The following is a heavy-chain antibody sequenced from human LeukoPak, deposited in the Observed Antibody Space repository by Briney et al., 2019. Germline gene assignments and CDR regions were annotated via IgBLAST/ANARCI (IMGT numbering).Heavy chain of an antibody. CDR3: TSWGDTTAEYFQC. V-gene: IGHV3-7*01. J-gene: IGHJ1*01. CDR1: GFTFNRCW. Sequence: GGSLRLSCVVSGFTFNRCWMNWVRQAPGKGLEWVAHINPDGRDTYYVDSVKGRFTISRDNAQNSMYLQMNSLRVEDTAVYYCTSWGDTTAEYFQCWGQGTLVTVSS. CDR2: INPDGRDT. D-gene: IGHD2-21*02.